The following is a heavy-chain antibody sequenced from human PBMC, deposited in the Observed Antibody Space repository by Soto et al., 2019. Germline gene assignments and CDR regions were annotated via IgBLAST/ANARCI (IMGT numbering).Heavy chain of an antibody. CDR2: IYYSGST. CDR1: GGSISSGGYY. CDR3: ARSYGDYVYEFDY. V-gene: IGHV4-31*03. J-gene: IGHJ4*02. D-gene: IGHD4-17*01. Sequence: QVQLQESGPGLVKPSQTLSLTCTVSGGSISSGGYYWSWIRQHPGKGLEWVGYIYYSGSTYYNPSLKSRVTISVDTSKNQFALKLSSVTAADTAVYYCARSYGDYVYEFDYWGQGTLVTVSS.